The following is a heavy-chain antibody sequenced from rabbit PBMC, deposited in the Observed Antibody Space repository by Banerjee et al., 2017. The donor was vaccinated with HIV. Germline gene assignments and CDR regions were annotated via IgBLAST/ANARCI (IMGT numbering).Heavy chain of an antibody. CDR3: VREAGYGGYGDANL. V-gene: IGHV1S40*01. D-gene: IGHD5-1*01. Sequence: QSLEESGGDLVKPGASLALTCKASGFTISSSYYMCWVRQAPGKGLEWIGCIYTGSGGIYYASWVNGRSTISSNTNQNTVTLQLNSLTAADTATYFCVREAGYGGYGDANLWGQGTLVTVS. J-gene: IGHJ4*01. CDR1: GFTISSSYY. CDR2: IYTGSGGI.